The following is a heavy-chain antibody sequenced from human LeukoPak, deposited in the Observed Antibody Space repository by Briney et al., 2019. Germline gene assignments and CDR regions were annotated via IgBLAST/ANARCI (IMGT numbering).Heavy chain of an antibody. Sequence: GGSLRLSCAASGFTFSSYGMHWVRQAPGKGLEWVAVIWYDGSNKYYADSVKGRFTISRDNSKNTLYLQMNSLSAEDTAVYYCARGPGGWYVDYWGQGTLVTVSS. V-gene: IGHV3-33*01. CDR1: GFTFSSYG. CDR3: ARGPGGWYVDY. J-gene: IGHJ4*02. CDR2: IWYDGSNK. D-gene: IGHD6-19*01.